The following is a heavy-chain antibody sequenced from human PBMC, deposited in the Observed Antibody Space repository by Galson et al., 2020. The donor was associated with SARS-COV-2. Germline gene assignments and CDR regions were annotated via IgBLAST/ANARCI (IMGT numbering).Heavy chain of an antibody. CDR3: ARTWITGTTSRTFDY. Sequence: SGPTLVKPTQTLTLTCTFSEFSLSTSGLCVSWIRQPPANALEWLARIDWDGDKHYSTSLKTRFTISKDTSKNQVVLTMTNMDPVDTATYYCARTWITGTTSRTFDYWGQGTLVTVSS. J-gene: IGHJ4*02. D-gene: IGHD1-1*01. CDR1: EFSLSTSGLC. CDR2: IDWDGDK. V-gene: IGHV2-70*11.